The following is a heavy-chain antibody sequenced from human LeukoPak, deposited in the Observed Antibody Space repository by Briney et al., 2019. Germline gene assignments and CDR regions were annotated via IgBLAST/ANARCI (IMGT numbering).Heavy chain of an antibody. CDR1: GFTISSYA. V-gene: IGHV3-30-3*01. CDR2: ISYDGSNK. J-gene: IGHJ3*02. CDR3: AREVRGVGGAFDI. Sequence: HSGRSLRLSCAASGFTISSYAMHWVRQAPGKGLEWVAVISYDGSNKYYADSVKGRFTISRDNSKNTLYLQMNSLRAEDTAVYYCAREVRGVGGAFDIWGQGTMVTVSS. D-gene: IGHD3-10*01.